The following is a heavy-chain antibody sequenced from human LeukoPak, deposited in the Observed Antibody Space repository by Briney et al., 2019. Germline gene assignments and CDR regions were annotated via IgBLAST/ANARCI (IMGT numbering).Heavy chain of an antibody. CDR1: GGTFISYA. V-gene: IGHV1-69*05. CDR2: IIPIFGTA. D-gene: IGHD2-15*01. Sequence: SVTVSFTASGGTFISYAISWVRQAPGQGLEWMGGIIPIFGTANYAQKFQGRVTITTDESTSTAYMELSSLRSEDTAVYYCALRVSLYCSGGSCYNFQHWGQGTLVTVSS. J-gene: IGHJ1*01. CDR3: ALRVSLYCSGGSCYNFQH.